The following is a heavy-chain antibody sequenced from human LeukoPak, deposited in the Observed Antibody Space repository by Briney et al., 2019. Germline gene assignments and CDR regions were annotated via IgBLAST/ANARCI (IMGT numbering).Heavy chain of an antibody. D-gene: IGHD6-19*01. Sequence: PGGSLRLSCAASGFTFDGYAMHWVRQAPGKGLEWVSGISWNSGRIGYADSVKGRFTISRDNAKNSLYLQMNSLRAEDAALYYCAKDDDSSGSLDYWGQGTLVTVSS. V-gene: IGHV3-9*01. J-gene: IGHJ4*02. CDR2: ISWNSGRI. CDR3: AKDDDSSGSLDY. CDR1: GFTFDGYA.